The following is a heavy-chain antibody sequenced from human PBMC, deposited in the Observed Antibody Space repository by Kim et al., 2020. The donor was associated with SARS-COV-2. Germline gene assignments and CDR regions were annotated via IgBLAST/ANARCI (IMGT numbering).Heavy chain of an antibody. Sequence: ASVKVSCKVSGYTLTELSMHWVRQAPGKGLEWMGGFDPEDGETIYAQKFQGRVTMTEDTSTDTAYMELSSLRSEDTAVYYCATGGQGIAAAGDLDYWGQGTLVTVSS. D-gene: IGHD6-13*01. CDR2: FDPEDGET. CDR1: GYTLTELS. J-gene: IGHJ4*02. CDR3: ATGGQGIAAAGDLDY. V-gene: IGHV1-24*01.